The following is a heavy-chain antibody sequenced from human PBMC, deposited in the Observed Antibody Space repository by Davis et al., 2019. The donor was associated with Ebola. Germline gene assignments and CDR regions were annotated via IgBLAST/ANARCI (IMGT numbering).Heavy chain of an antibody. J-gene: IGHJ5*02. CDR1: GGSFSGYY. Sequence: PSETLSLTCAVYGGSFSGYYWSWIRQPPGKGLEWIGEINHSGSTNYNPSLKSRVTISVDTSKNQFSLKLSSVTAADTAVYYCARLRGYQLLSSYNWFDPWGQGTLVTVSS. V-gene: IGHV4-34*01. CDR2: INHSGST. D-gene: IGHD2-2*01. CDR3: ARLRGYQLLSSYNWFDP.